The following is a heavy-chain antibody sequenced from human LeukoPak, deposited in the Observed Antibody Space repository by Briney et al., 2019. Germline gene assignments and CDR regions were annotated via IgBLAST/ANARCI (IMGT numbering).Heavy chain of an antibody. V-gene: IGHV4-4*07. CDR2: IYTSGST. J-gene: IGHJ5*02. Sequence: PSETPSLTCTVSGGSIRSYYWSWIRQPAGKGLEWIGRIYTSGSTNYNPSLKSRVTMSVDTSKNQFSLKLSSVIAADTAVYYCAREKLDSAFDPWGQGTLVTVSS. CDR1: GGSIRSYY. D-gene: IGHD3/OR15-3a*01. CDR3: AREKLDSAFDP.